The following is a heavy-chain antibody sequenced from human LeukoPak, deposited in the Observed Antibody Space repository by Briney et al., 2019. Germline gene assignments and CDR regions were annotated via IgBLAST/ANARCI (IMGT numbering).Heavy chain of an antibody. D-gene: IGHD2/OR15-2a*01. CDR3: VREGEGPLSKDFDY. J-gene: IGHJ4*02. CDR1: GFTFTDHY. Sequence: SVKVSCKSSGFTFTDHYIYWVRQGPGQGLEWMGYIGPHSTFTSSPQEFQGRVTMTRDTSMTTAYMELTRLTSDDTAVYYCVREGEGPLSKDFDYWGQGTLVTVSS. CDR2: IGPHSTFT. V-gene: IGHV1-2*02.